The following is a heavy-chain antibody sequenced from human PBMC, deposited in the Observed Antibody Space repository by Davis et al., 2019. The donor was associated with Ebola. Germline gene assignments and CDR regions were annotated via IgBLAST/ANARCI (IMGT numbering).Heavy chain of an antibody. CDR1: GYTFTSYY. D-gene: IGHD4-11*01. CDR2: INPSGGST. J-gene: IGHJ5*02. Sequence: ASVKVSCKASGYTFTSYYMHWVRQAPGQGFEWMGIINPSGGSTSYAQKFQGRVTMTRDTSTSTVYMELSSLRSEDTAVYYCARDSVDYSNYVSWFDPWGQGTLVTVSS. CDR3: ARDSVDYSNYVSWFDP. V-gene: IGHV1-46*01.